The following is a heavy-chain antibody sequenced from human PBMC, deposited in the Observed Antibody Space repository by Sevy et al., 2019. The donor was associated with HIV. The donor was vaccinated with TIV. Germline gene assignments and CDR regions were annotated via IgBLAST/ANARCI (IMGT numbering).Heavy chain of an antibody. Sequence: GESLKISCRASGYSPTSYWIAWVRQMPGKGLEWMGIIFLHDSDTKYSPSFQGQVTISADKSSSTAYLQWTSLKESDTAMYYCAAARFHMDVWGKGTTVTVSS. J-gene: IGHJ6*03. CDR1: GYSPTSYW. D-gene: IGHD6-13*01. CDR3: AAARFHMDV. CDR2: IFLHDSDT. V-gene: IGHV5-51*01.